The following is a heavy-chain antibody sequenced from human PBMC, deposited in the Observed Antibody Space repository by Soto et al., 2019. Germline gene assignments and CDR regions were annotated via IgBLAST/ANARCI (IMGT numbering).Heavy chain of an antibody. J-gene: IGHJ4*02. CDR1: GFTFSSYW. D-gene: IGHD5-18*01. CDR3: ARDGGYSYGPQGY. V-gene: IGHV3-7*03. CDR2: IKQDGSEK. Sequence: GGSLRLSCAASGFTFSSYWMSWVRQSPGKGLEWVANIKQDGSEKYYVDSVKGRFTISRDNAKNSLYLQMNSLRAEDTAVYYCARDGGYSYGPQGYWGQGTLVTVSS.